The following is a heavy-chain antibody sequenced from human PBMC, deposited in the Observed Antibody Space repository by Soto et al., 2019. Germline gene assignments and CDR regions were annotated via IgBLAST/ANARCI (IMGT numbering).Heavy chain of an antibody. CDR2: LSAYNGNT. D-gene: IGHD1-26*01. CDR3: ATVVGAVPY. Sequence: QIHLVQSGAEVKEPGASVKVSCKASGYTFTSYAISWVRQAPGQGLEWMGWLSAYNGNTNYAQNLQGRVTVTTDTSTDTAYMELRSLRSDETAVYYCATVVGAVPYWGQGTLVTVSS. V-gene: IGHV1-18*01. CDR1: GYTFTSYA. J-gene: IGHJ4*02.